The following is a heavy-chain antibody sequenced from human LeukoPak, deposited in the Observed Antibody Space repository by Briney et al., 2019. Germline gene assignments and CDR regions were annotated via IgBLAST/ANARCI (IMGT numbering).Heavy chain of an antibody. CDR3: AGQSSSSFDY. D-gene: IGHD6-13*01. Sequence: GGSLRLSCAASGFTVSSNEMNWVRQAPGKGLEWVSSISGGSTYYADSVKGRFTISRDNSKNTLYLQMNSLRAEDTAVYYCAGQSSSSFDYWGQGTLVTVSS. V-gene: IGHV3-38-3*01. CDR1: GFTVSSNE. CDR2: ISGGST. J-gene: IGHJ4*02.